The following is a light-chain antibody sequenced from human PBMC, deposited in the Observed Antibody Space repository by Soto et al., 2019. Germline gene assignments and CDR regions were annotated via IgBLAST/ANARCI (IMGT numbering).Light chain of an antibody. J-gene: IGKJ1*01. CDR1: QSVSSSY. Sequence: EIVLTQSPGTLSLSPGERATLSCRASQSVSSSYLAWYQQKPGQAPRLLIYRTSNRATGIPDRFSGSGSGTDFTLTISRLEPEDFPVYWCQQYDSTPRTFGQGTKVEIK. CDR3: QQYDSTPRT. V-gene: IGKV3-20*01. CDR2: RTS.